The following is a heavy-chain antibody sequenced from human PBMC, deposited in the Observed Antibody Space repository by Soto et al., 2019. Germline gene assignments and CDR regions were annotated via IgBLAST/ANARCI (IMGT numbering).Heavy chain of an antibody. Sequence: QEQVVQSGAEVKKSGSSVKVSCKDTGGLFSSYAVSWVRQAPGQGLEWMGGIIPVFDTVYYAQKFQGRVTITADESTNTAYMELRSLRSEDTAMYYCARGGSGYVWFNQFWGQGTLVTVSS. CDR2: IIPVFDTV. V-gene: IGHV1-69*01. CDR3: ARGGSGYVWFNQF. D-gene: IGHD3-22*01. J-gene: IGHJ4*02. CDR1: GGLFSSYA.